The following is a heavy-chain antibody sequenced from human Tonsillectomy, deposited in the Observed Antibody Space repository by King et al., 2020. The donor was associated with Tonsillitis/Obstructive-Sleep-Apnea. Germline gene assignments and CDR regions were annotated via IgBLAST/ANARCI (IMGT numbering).Heavy chain of an antibody. J-gene: IGHJ4*02. V-gene: IGHV3-7*04. CDR1: GFNVRADW. CDR2: IKQDGSER. D-gene: IGHD3/OR15-3a*01. Sequence: VQLVESGGGLVQPGGSLRLSCAGSGFNVRADWMSWVRQTPGKVLEWVASIKQDGSERYYVDSVKGRFTISKDNGINSLYLQMNSLRSEDTALYYCARDVPWTDWGQGTLVTVSS. CDR3: ARDVPWTD.